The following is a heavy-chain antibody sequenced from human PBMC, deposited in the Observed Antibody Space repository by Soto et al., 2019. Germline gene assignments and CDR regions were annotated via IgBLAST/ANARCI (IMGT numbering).Heavy chain of an antibody. Sequence: SLKISCTASGFTFGDYAMSWFRQAPGKGLEWVGFIRSKAYGGTTEYAASVKGRFTISRDDSKSIAYLQMNSLKTEDTAVYYCTRDRFLRDAFDIWGQGTMVTVSS. V-gene: IGHV3-49*03. D-gene: IGHD3-3*01. CDR1: GFTFGDYA. CDR2: IRSKAYGGTT. CDR3: TRDRFLRDAFDI. J-gene: IGHJ3*02.